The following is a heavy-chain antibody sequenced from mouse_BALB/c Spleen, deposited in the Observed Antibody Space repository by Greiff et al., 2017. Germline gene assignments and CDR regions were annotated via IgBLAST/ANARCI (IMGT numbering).Heavy chain of an antibody. CDR2: ISDGGSYT. Sequence: EVQLVESGGGLVKPGGSLKLSCAASGFTFSSYAMYWVRQTPEKRLEWVATISDGGSYTYYPDSVKGRFTISRDNAKNNLYLQMSSLKSEDTAMYYCARARDYAMDYWGQGTSVTVSS. V-gene: IGHV5-4*02. CDR3: ARARDYAMDY. CDR1: GFTFSSYA. J-gene: IGHJ4*01.